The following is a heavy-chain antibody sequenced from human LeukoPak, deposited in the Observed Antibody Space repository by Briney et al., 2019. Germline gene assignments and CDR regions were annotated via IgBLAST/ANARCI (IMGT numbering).Heavy chain of an antibody. CDR1: GFTFSSYW. CDR3: ARDGGFSMTGVVIYWYFDL. CDR2: INHNGNVN. J-gene: IGHJ2*01. Sequence: GGSLRLSCAASGFTFSSYWMNWARQAPGKGLEWVASINHNGNVNYYVDSVKGRFTISRDNSKNMLYLQMNNLRSEDTAVYYCARDGGFSMTGVVIYWYFDLWGRGTLVSVSS. V-gene: IGHV3-7*01. D-gene: IGHD3-22*01.